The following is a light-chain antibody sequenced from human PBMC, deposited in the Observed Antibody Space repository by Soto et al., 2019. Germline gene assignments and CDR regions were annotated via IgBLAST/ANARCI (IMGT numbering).Light chain of an antibody. V-gene: IGKV3-15*01. Sequence: EIVMTQSPATLSVSPGERATLSCRASQSVSSNLAWYQQKPGQAPRLLIYGASTRATGIPARFSGSGSGTECTLTISSLQSEDFAVYYCQQYNNWPQGTFGPGTKVDIK. CDR3: QQYNNWPQGT. J-gene: IGKJ3*01. CDR1: QSVSSN. CDR2: GAS.